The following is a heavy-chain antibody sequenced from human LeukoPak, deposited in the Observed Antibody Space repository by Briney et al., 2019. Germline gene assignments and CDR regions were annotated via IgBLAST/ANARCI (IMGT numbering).Heavy chain of an antibody. V-gene: IGHV3-11*04. CDR3: ARDLLRFLEWLPSGAFDI. CDR1: GFTFSDYY. J-gene: IGHJ3*02. Sequence: PGGSLRLSCAASGFTFSDYYMSWIRQAPGKGLEWVSYISSSGSTIYYADSVKGRSTISRDNAKNSMYLQMNSLRAEDTAVYYCARDLLRFLEWLPSGAFDIWGQGTMVTVSS. CDR2: ISSSGSTI. D-gene: IGHD3-3*01.